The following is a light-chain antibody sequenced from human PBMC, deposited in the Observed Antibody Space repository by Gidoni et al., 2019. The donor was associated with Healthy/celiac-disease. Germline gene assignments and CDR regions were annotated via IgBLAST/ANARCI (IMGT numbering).Light chain of an antibody. V-gene: IGKV3-15*01. CDR3: QQYNNWPRT. CDR1: QRVSSN. J-gene: IGKJ1*01. Sequence: EIVLTQSPATLSVSPGERATLSCRASQRVSSNLAWYQQKPGQAPRLLIYGASTRATGIPARFSGSGSGTEFTLTISSLQSEDFAVYYCQQYNNWPRTFXPXTKVEIK. CDR2: GAS.